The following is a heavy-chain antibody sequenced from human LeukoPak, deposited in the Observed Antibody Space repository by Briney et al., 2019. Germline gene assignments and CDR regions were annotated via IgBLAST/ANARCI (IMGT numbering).Heavy chain of an antibody. CDR1: GFTFSSYG. Sequence: GRSLRLSCAASGFTFSSYGMHWVRQAPGKGLEWVAFTQYDESLKYYAGSVRGRFTISRDNSKNTLYLQMNSLRTEDTAIYYCTKYRSGNFDYYPDLDSWGQGILVTVSS. D-gene: IGHD3-9*01. J-gene: IGHJ4*02. CDR3: TKYRSGNFDYYPDLDS. V-gene: IGHV3-30*02. CDR2: TQYDESLK.